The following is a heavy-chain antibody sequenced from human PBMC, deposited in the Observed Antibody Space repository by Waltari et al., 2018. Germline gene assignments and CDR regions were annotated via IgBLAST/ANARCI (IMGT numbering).Heavy chain of an antibody. CDR3: ARDRGRGNSLES. CDR1: GDSMGTTGW. CDR2: VHRRGRT. D-gene: IGHD2-15*01. J-gene: IGHJ4*02. V-gene: IGHV4-4*01. Sequence: QLQQSGPGLVKPSESLSLTCAVSGDSMGTTGWWGWVRQSPGKGLGWIGQVHRRGRTNYNPSLASRVPTSKATANNQFPLKLPFPTPGETAMYCCARDRGRGNSLESWGQGTLVTVSP.